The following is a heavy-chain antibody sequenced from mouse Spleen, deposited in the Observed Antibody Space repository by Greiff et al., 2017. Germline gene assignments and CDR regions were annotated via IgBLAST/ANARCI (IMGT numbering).Heavy chain of an antibody. V-gene: IGHV1-81*01. J-gene: IGHJ2*01. CDR2: IYPRSGNT. CDR1: GYTFTSYG. Sequence: QVQLQQSGAELARPGASVKLSCKASGYTFTSYGISWVKQRTGQGLEWIGEIYPRSGNTYYNEKFKGKATLTADKSSSTAYMELRSLTSEDSAVYFCARIYYDGSFYYFDYWGQGTTLTVSS. CDR3: ARIYYDGSFYYFDY. D-gene: IGHD1-1*01.